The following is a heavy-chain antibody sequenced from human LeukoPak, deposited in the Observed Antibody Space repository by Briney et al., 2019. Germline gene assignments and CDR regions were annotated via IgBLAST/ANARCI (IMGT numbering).Heavy chain of an antibody. CDR3: ARAGALDCSSTSCYVFDY. CDR2: INPNSGGT. J-gene: IGHJ4*02. D-gene: IGHD2-2*01. Sequence: ASVKVSCKASGYTFTGYYMHWVRQAPGQGLEWMGWINPNSGGTNYAQKFQGRVTMTRDTSISTAYMELSRLRSDDTAVYHCARAGALDCSSTSCYVFDYWGQGTLVTVSS. CDR1: GYTFTGYY. V-gene: IGHV1-2*02.